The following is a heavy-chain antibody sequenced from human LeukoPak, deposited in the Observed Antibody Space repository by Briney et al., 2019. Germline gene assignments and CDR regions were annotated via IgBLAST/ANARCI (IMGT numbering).Heavy chain of an antibody. J-gene: IGHJ4*02. CDR1: GGSISSGDYY. V-gene: IGHV4-30-4*01. CDR2: ISSSGRT. D-gene: IGHD3-10*01. Sequence: PSQTLSLTCTVSGGSISSGDYYWSWIRQPPGKGLEWIGYISSSGRTYYRPSLKSRISVSMNASKNQFSLEVSSVTAADTAVFYCARGQYGSGIVYWGQGTLVTVSS. CDR3: ARGQYGSGIVY.